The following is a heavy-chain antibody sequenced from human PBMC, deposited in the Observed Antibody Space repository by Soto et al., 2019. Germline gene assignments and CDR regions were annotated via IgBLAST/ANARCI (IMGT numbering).Heavy chain of an antibody. CDR3: AKDGGVGVVVVAATDY. V-gene: IGHV3-23*01. D-gene: IGHD2-15*01. Sequence: EVQLLESGGGLVQPGGSLRLSCAASGFTFSSYAMSWVRQAPGKGLEWVSAISGSGGSTYYADSVKGRFTISRDNSKNTLYLQMNSLRAEDTAVYYCAKDGGVGVVVVAATDYWGQGTLVTVS. CDR1: GFTFSSYA. CDR2: ISGSGGST. J-gene: IGHJ4*02.